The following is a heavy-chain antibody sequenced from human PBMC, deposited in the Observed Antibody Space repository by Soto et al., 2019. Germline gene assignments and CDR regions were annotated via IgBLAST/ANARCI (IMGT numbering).Heavy chain of an antibody. CDR1: GFTFSSYS. CDR3: AGWGAPYYYDSSGSGSSH. V-gene: IGHV3-21*01. D-gene: IGHD3-22*01. Sequence: EVQLVESGGGLVKPGGSLRLSCAASGFTFSSYSMNWVRQAPGKGLEWVSSISSSSSYIYYADSVKGRFTISRDNAKNSLYLQMNSLRAEDTAVYYCAGWGAPYYYDSSGSGSSHWGQGTLVTVSS. CDR2: ISSSSSYI. J-gene: IGHJ4*02.